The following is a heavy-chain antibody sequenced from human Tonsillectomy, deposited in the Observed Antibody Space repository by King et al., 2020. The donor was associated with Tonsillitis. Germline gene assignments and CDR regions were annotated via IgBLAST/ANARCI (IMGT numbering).Heavy chain of an antibody. CDR1: GFTFNSYG. J-gene: IGHJ4*02. V-gene: IGHV3-33*05. Sequence: VQLVQSGGGVVQPGRSLRLSCAASGFTFNSYGMHWVRQAPGKGLEWVAVISYDGSNKYYADSVKGRFTISRDNSKNTLYLQMNSLRAEDTAVYYCASWGSMDGYWGQGTLVTVSS. CDR2: ISYDGSNK. D-gene: IGHD2/OR15-2a*01. CDR3: ASWGSMDGY.